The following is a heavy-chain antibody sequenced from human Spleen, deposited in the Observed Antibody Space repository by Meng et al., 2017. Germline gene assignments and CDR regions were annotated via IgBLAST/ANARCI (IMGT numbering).Heavy chain of an antibody. CDR2: IYSGGTT. CDR1: GFTVTSTY. Sequence: GESLKISCAASGFTVTSTYMSWVRQAPGKGLEWVSVIYSGGTTYYADSVKGRFTISRDTSKTILYLQMNSLRADDTAVYYCARGVVVVVAAIGSGHDAFDIWGQGTMVTVSS. J-gene: IGHJ3*02. CDR3: ARGVVVVVAAIGSGHDAFDI. V-gene: IGHV3-53*01. D-gene: IGHD2-15*01.